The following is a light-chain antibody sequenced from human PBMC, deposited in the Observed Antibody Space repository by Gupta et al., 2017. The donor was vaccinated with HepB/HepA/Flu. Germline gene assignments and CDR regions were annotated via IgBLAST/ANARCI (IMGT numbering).Light chain of an antibody. CDR2: GDS. Sequence: SYVLTQPPSVSVAPGKTASITCGGNDIGSKSVHWYQQKPGQAPLLVVYGDSDRPAGSPDRFSGSNSGNTATLAISRVDAGDEADYYCQVWESFTDHHVVFGGGTKLTVL. V-gene: IGLV3-21*03. CDR1: DIGSKS. J-gene: IGLJ3*02. CDR3: QVWESFTDHHVV.